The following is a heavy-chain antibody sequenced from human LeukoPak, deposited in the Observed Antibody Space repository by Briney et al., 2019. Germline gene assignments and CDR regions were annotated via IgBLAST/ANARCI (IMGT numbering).Heavy chain of an antibody. Sequence: GASVKVSCKASGGTFGSYAISWVRQAPGQGLEWMGGIIPIFGTANYAQKFQGRVTITADESTSTAYMELSSLRSEDTAVYYCASYYGDYTLGYYYYYMDVWGKGTTVTVSS. CDR2: IIPIFGTA. D-gene: IGHD4-17*01. J-gene: IGHJ6*03. CDR3: ASYYGDYTLGYYYYYMDV. CDR1: GGTFGSYA. V-gene: IGHV1-69*13.